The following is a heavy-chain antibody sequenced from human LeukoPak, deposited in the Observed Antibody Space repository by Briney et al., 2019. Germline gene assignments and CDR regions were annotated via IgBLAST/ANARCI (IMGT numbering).Heavy chain of an antibody. CDR1: GYTLTELS. Sequence: ASVKVSCKVSGYTLTELSTHWVRQAPGKGGEWMGGFDPEDGEIVYAQNFQGRVTMTEDTSTDTAYMELSSLRSEDTAIYCCATANRLTRDSSGYYPDSWGQGTLVTVSS. V-gene: IGHV1-24*01. CDR3: ATANRLTRDSSGYYPDS. D-gene: IGHD3-22*01. CDR2: FDPEDGEI. J-gene: IGHJ4*02.